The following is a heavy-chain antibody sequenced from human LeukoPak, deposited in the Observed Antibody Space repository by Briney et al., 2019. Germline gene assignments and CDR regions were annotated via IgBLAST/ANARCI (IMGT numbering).Heavy chain of an antibody. Sequence: PGGSLRLSCAASGFTVSSNYMNWVRQPPGKGLEWIGSIYYSGSTYYNPSLKSRVTISVDTSKNQFSLRLSSVTAADTAVYYCARHETAKDYGDYYFDYWGQGTLVTVSS. CDR2: IYYSGST. D-gene: IGHD4-17*01. V-gene: IGHV4-39*01. CDR3: ARHETAKDYGDYYFDY. J-gene: IGHJ4*02. CDR1: GFTVSSNY.